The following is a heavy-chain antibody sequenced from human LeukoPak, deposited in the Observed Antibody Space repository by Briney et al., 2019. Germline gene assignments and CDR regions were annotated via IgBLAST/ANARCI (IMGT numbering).Heavy chain of an antibody. CDR1: GFTFSNYW. V-gene: IGHV3-74*01. CDR2: INSDGSTT. D-gene: IGHD5-24*01. J-gene: IGHJ5*02. CDR3: ARAMATISGEIYWFDP. Sequence: GGSLRLSCAASGFTFSNYWMYWVRQAPGKGLVWVSRINSDGSTTSYADSVKGRFTISRDNAKNTLYLQMNSLRAEDTAVYYYARAMATISGEIYWFDPWGQGTLVTVSS.